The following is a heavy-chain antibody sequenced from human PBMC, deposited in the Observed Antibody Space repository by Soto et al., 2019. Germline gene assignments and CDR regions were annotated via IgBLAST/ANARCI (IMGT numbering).Heavy chain of an antibody. J-gene: IGHJ5*01. Sequence: ASVKVSCKASGYTFTSYAMHWVRQAPGQRLEWMGWINAGNGNTKYSHKFQGRVTITRDTSARIVYMKLSSLRSEDTAVYYCAGTLFFFLSGSDHNLFDFWAQGSLVTVSS. CDR2: INAGNGNT. D-gene: IGHD1-20*01. V-gene: IGHV1-3*01. CDR3: AGTLFFFLSGSDHNLFDF. CDR1: GYTFTSYA.